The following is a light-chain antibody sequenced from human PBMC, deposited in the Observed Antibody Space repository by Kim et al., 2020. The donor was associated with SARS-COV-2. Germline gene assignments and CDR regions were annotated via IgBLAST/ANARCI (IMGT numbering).Light chain of an antibody. CDR1: QSLLYGDGNTY. CDR3: MQATHWPYT. Sequence: QPAPTSCRSTQSLLYGDGNTYLYWFHQRPGQSPRRLIYKVSNRDSVVPDRFSGSGSDTDFTLKISRVEAEDVGVYYCMQATHWPYTFGQGTKLEI. J-gene: IGKJ2*01. CDR2: KVS. V-gene: IGKV2-30*01.